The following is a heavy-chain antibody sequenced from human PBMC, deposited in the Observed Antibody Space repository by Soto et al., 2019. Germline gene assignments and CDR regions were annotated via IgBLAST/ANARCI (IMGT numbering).Heavy chain of an antibody. D-gene: IGHD3-22*01. J-gene: IGHJ6*02. CDR3: ARDHDSSGYYERNGPYYYYYGMDV. CDR2: ISYDGSNK. V-gene: IGHV3-30-3*01. CDR1: GFTFSSYA. Sequence: GGSLRLSCAASGFTFSSYAMHWVRQAPGKGLEWVAVISYDGSNKYYADSVKGRFTISRDNSKNTLYLQMNSLRAEDTAVYYYARDHDSSGYYERNGPYYYYYGMDVWGQGTTVTVSS.